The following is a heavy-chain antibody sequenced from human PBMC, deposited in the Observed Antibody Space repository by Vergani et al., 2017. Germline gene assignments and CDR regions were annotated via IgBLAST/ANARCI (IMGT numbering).Heavy chain of an antibody. D-gene: IGHD3-3*01. CDR3: ARGATYYDFWSGYHYGMDV. Sequence: QVQLQESGPGLVKPSQTLSLTCTVSGGSISSYYWSWIRQPPGKGLEWIGYIYYSGSTNYNPSLKRRVTISVEPSKNQFSLKLSSVTAADTAVYYCARGATYYDFWSGYHYGMDVWGQGTTVTVSS. CDR2: IYYSGST. V-gene: IGHV4-59*01. CDR1: GGSISSYY. J-gene: IGHJ6*02.